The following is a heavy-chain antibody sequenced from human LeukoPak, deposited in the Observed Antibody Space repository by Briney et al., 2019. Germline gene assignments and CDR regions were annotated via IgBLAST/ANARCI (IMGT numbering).Heavy chain of an antibody. J-gene: IGHJ4*02. CDR3: AREWTGSDAYIVVVGYFDY. Sequence: SQTLSLTCAISGDSVSSNSAAWNRIRQSPSRGLEWLGRTYYRSKWYNDYAVSVKSRITINPDTSKNQFSLQLNSVTPEDTAVYYCAREWTGSDAYIVVVGYFDYWGQGTLVTVSS. D-gene: IGHD2-21*01. CDR2: TYYRSKWYN. CDR1: GDSVSSNSAA. V-gene: IGHV6-1*01.